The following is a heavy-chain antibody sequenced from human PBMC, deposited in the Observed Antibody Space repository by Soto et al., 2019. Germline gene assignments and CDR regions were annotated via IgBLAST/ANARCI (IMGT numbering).Heavy chain of an antibody. J-gene: IGHJ4*02. V-gene: IGHV4-4*02. CDR2: SYHSGST. CDR3: ARVYPLVPWEYYFDY. D-gene: IGHD1-26*01. CDR1: GGPISSSNW. Sequence: QVQLQESGPGLVKPSGTLSLTCAVSGGPISSSNWWSWVRQPPGKGLEWIGESYHSGSTNSSPSLKCRVTISVDKSKNQFSLKLSSVTAADTAVYYCARVYPLVPWEYYFDYWGQGTLVTVSS.